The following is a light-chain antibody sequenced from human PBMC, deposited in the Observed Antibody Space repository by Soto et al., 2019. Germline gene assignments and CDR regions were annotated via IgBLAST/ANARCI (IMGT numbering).Light chain of an antibody. J-gene: IGKJ4*01. Sequence: EIVLTQSPGTLSLSPGERATLSCRASQIVSSNCLTWYQQKPGQAPRRLIYGASIRATGIPDRFSGSGSGTDFTLTISRLEPEDFAVYYCQYYGNSPRVTFGGGTKVEIK. CDR1: QIVSSNC. CDR2: GAS. CDR3: QYYGNSPRVT. V-gene: IGKV3-20*01.